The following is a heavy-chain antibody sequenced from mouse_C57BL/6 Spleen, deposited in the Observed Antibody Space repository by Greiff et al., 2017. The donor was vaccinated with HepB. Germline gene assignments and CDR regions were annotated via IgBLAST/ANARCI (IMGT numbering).Heavy chain of an antibody. CDR1: GYTFTSYW. D-gene: IGHD1-1*01. Sequence: QVQLQQPGAELVKPGASVKLSCKASGYTFTSYWMQWVKQRPGQGLEWIGEIDPSDSYTNYNQKFKGKATLTVDTSSSTAYMQLSSLTSEDSAVYYCARWRSATVVATDYWGQGTTLTVSS. J-gene: IGHJ2*01. CDR2: IDPSDSYT. CDR3: ARWRSATVVATDY. V-gene: IGHV1-50*01.